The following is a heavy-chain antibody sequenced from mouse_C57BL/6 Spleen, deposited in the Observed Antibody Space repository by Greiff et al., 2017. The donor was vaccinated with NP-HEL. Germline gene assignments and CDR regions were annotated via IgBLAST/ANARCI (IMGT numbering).Heavy chain of an antibody. J-gene: IGHJ4*01. D-gene: IGHD2-1*01. CDR1: GYAFSSYW. V-gene: IGHV1-80*01. Sequence: VMLVESGAELVKPGASVKISCTASGYAFSSYWMNWVKQRPGKGLEWIGQIYPGDGDTNYNGKFTGKATLTADKSSSTAYMQLSSLTSEDSAVYFCARFYGNYYAMDYWGQGTSVTVSS. CDR2: IYPGDGDT. CDR3: ARFYGNYYAMDY.